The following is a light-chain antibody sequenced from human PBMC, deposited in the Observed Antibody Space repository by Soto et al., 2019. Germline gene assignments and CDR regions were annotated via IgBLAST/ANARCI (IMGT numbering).Light chain of an antibody. CDR3: QQRGTWPWLT. CDR1: QSVNNY. J-gene: IGKJ4*01. V-gene: IGKV3-11*01. CDR2: DAS. Sequence: EIVLKQSPGTLSLSPGERATLSCRASQSVNNYLAWYQHKPGQAPRLLIYDASNRATGIPPRFSGSGSGTDFTLTISSLEPEDSAVYYCQQRGTWPWLTFGGGTRVEI.